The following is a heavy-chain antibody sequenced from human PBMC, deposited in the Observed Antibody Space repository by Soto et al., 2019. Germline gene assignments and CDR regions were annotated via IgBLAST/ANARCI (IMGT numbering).Heavy chain of an antibody. CDR1: GFTVSSNY. Sequence: EVQLVESGGGLVQPGGSLRLSCAASGFTVSSNYMSWVRQAPGKGLEWVSVIYSGGSTYYADSVKGRFTISRHNSKNTLYLQMNSLRAEDTAVYYCARPQWLVHYYYGMDVWGQGTTVTVSS. CDR2: IYSGGST. D-gene: IGHD6-19*01. V-gene: IGHV3-53*04. J-gene: IGHJ6*02. CDR3: ARPQWLVHYYYGMDV.